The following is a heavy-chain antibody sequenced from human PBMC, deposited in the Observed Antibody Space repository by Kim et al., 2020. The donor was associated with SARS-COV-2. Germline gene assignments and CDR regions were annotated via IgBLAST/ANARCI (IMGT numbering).Heavy chain of an antibody. CDR2: INADRSVI. CDR3: ARGTVSYGFDS. D-gene: IGHD3-10*01. J-gene: IGHJ4*02. Sequence: GGSLRLSCAASGFTFSSHWMHWVRQAPGKGLVWVSRINADRSVIQYSGSVKGRFTISRDNARSTVDLQMNSLRPEDTAVYYCARGTVSYGFDSWGQGALVAVSS. CDR1: GFTFSSHW. V-gene: IGHV3-74*03.